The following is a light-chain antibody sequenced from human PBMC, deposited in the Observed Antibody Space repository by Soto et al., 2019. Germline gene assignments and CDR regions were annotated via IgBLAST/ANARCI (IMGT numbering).Light chain of an antibody. CDR3: QQYHNWPIT. Sequence: EIVLTHSPGTLSLSPGERAALSCRASQSVNNNYLAWYQQKPGQAPRLLIYGASRRAPGVPARFSGSGSGTEFTLTISSLQSEDFAVYYCQQYHNWPITFGQGTRLEI. J-gene: IGKJ5*01. CDR2: GAS. V-gene: IGKV3-15*01. CDR1: QSVNNN.